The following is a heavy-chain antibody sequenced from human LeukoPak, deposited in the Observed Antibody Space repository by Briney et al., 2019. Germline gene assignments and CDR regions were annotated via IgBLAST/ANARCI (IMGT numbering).Heavy chain of an antibody. D-gene: IGHD1-26*01. Sequence: GGSLRLSCAASGFTFSSYTMNWVRQAPGKGPEWVSSIATTTNFVSYADSVKGRFTISRDNAKDSVYLQMNSLRAEDTAIYYCVRDTGGSGSYPDYWGQGTLVTVSS. CDR2: IATTTNFV. CDR3: VRDTGGSGSYPDY. J-gene: IGHJ4*02. V-gene: IGHV3-21*01. CDR1: GFTFSSYT.